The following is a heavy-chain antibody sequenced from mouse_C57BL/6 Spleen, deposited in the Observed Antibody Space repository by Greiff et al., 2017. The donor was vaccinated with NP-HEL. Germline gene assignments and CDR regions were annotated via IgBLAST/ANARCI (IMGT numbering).Heavy chain of an antibody. D-gene: IGHD1-1*01. J-gene: IGHJ4*01. CDR3: ARTYYYGSSLMDY. Sequence: QVQLKESGPELVKPGASVKISCKASGYAFSSSWMNWVKQRPGKGLEWIGRIYPGDGDTNYNGKFKGKATLTADKSSSTAYMQLSSLTSEDSAVYFCARTYYYGSSLMDYWGQGTSVTVSS. CDR1: GYAFSSSW. CDR2: IYPGDGDT. V-gene: IGHV1-82*01.